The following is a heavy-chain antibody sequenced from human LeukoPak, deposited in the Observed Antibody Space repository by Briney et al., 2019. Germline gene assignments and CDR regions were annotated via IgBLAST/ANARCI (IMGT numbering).Heavy chain of an antibody. Sequence: GGSLRLSCAAPGFTFSDYYMSWIRQAPGKGLEWVSYISSSVSTIYYADSVKGRFAISRDNAKNSLDLQMNSLRAEDTPVSYCARAPVHQGRHGFDSWGQGTLVTVSS. CDR3: ARAPVHQGRHGFDS. CDR2: ISSSVSTI. V-gene: IGHV3-11*01. J-gene: IGHJ4*02. CDR1: GFTFSDYY.